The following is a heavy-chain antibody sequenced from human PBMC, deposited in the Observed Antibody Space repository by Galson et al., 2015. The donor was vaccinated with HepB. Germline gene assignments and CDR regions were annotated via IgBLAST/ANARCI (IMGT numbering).Heavy chain of an antibody. CDR3: AKVLQGGNWGLPGDAFDI. CDR1: GFTFDDYA. J-gene: IGHJ3*02. D-gene: IGHD7-27*01. Sequence: SLRLSGAASGFTFDDYAMHWVGEAPGKGLEWVTGISWNSGRIGYADSVKGRFTISRDNAKNSLYLQMNSLRAEDTAFYYCAKVLQGGNWGLPGDAFDIWGQGTMVTVSS. CDR2: ISWNSGRI. V-gene: IGHV3-9*01.